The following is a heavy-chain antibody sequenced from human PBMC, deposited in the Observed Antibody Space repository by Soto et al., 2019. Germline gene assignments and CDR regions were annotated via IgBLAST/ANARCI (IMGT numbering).Heavy chain of an antibody. CDR2: ISAYNGNT. Sequence: ASVKVSCKASGYTFTSYGISWVRQAPGQGLEWMGWISAYNGNTNYAQKLQGRVTMTTDTSTSTAYMELRGLRSDDTAVYYCARDNTIFGVVLKPLDYWGQGTLVTVSS. CDR3: ARDNTIFGVVLKPLDY. CDR1: GYTFTSYG. V-gene: IGHV1-18*01. J-gene: IGHJ4*02. D-gene: IGHD3-3*01.